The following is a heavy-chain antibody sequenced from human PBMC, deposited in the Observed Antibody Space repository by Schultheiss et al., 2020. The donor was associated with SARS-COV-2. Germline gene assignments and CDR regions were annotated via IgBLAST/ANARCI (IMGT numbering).Heavy chain of an antibody. Sequence: SQTLSLTCTVSGGSISSYYWSWIRQPPGKGLEWIGSIYYSGSTYYNPSLKSRVTISVDTSKNQFSLKLSSVTAADTAVYYCARGYCSSTSCYSRGGRPRHYYYMDVWGKGTTVTVSS. CDR2: IYYSGST. CDR1: GGSISSYY. J-gene: IGHJ6*03. CDR3: ARGYCSSTSCYSRGGRPRHYYYMDV. D-gene: IGHD2-2*01. V-gene: IGHV4-59*12.